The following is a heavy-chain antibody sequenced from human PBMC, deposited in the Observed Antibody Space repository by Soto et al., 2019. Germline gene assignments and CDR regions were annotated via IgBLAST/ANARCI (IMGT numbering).Heavy chain of an antibody. CDR3: ARRPFRPSAMDV. V-gene: IGHV1-69*13. CDR1: GDNFRNNA. CDR2: TIPTLGTT. Sequence: GASVKVSCKASGDNFRNNAFSWVRQAPGQGLEWMGGTIPTLGTTHYIEKFQGRVTITADEATRTAYMEVRDLTSEDTAVYYCARRPFRPSAMDVWGQGTTVTVYS. D-gene: IGHD3-10*01. J-gene: IGHJ6*02.